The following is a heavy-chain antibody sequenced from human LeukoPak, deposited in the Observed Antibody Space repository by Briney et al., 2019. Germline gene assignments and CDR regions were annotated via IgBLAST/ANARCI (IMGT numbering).Heavy chain of an antibody. Sequence: PGGSLRLSCAASGFTFSSYSMNWVRQAPGKGLEWVSSISSSSSYIYYADSAKGRFTISRDNAKNSLYLQMNSLRAEDTAVYYCASLSSGRFDYWGQGTLATVSS. CDR3: ASLSSGRFDY. V-gene: IGHV3-21*01. CDR2: ISSSSSYI. D-gene: IGHD6-19*01. CDR1: GFTFSSYS. J-gene: IGHJ4*02.